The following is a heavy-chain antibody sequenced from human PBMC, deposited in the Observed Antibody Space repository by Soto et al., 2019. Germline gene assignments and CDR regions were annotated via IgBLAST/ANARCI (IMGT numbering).Heavy chain of an antibody. Sequence: QVHLVQSGTEVKKPGSSVKVSCKASGGDFSNSGVSWVRQAPGQGLEWVGGLNPVFATTNYAQKLQDRVKITADESRTTAYMELTSLRSDDSAVYYCSLWGSAIRDYNHYVMDVWGQGTTDTVSS. D-gene: IGHD3-10*01. CDR1: GGDFSNSG. CDR2: LNPVFATT. V-gene: IGHV1-69*01. CDR3: SLWGSAIRDYNHYVMDV. J-gene: IGHJ6*02.